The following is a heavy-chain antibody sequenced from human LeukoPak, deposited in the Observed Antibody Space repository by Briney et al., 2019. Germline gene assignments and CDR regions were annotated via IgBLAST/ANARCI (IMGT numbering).Heavy chain of an antibody. J-gene: IGHJ3*02. CDR2: ISGSGGRT. CDR1: GFTFSSYA. Sequence: GGSLRLSCAASGFTFSSYAMSWVRQAPGKGLEWVSGISGSGGRTHYADSVKGRFTISRDNSKNTLYLQMNSLRAEDTAVYYCATRVDTAMAYDAFDIWGQGTMVTVSS. CDR3: ATRVDTAMAYDAFDI. V-gene: IGHV3-23*01. D-gene: IGHD5-18*01.